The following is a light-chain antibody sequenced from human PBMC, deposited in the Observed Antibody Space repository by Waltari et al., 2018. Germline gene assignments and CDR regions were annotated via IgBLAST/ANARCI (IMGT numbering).Light chain of an antibody. CDR3: SSYASSGTLV. V-gene: IGLV2-14*01. J-gene: IGLJ1*01. CDR1: SSAVGGYIF. CDR2: EVN. Sequence: QSALTQPASVSGSPGQSITISCTGTSSAVGGYIFASWYQVHPGKVPNLIIYEVNRRPSGVSNRFSGSKSGNTASLTISGLQAEDEADFYCSSYASSGTLVFGSGTKVTVL.